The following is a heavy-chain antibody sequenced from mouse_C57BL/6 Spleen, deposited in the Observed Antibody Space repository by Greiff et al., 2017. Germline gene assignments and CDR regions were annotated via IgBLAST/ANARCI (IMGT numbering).Heavy chain of an antibody. V-gene: IGHV2-5*01. CDR3: AKKYGYYYGSSDWYCDV. Sequence: VQGVESGPGLVQPSQSLSITCTVSGFSLTSSGVHWVRQSPGKGLEWLGVIWRGGSTDYNAAFMSSLSITKDNSKSQVFFKMNSLQADDTAIYYCAKKYGYYYGSSDWYCDVWGTGTTVTVSS. J-gene: IGHJ1*03. CDR2: IWRGGST. D-gene: IGHD1-1*01. CDR1: GFSLTSSG.